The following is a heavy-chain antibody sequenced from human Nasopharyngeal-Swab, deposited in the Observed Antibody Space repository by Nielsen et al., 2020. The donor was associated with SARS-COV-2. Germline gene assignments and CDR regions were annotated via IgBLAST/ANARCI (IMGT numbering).Heavy chain of an antibody. CDR2: IKSKTDGGTT. D-gene: IGHD2-15*01. Sequence: GGSLRLSCAASGFTFSNAWMSWVRQAPGKGLEWVGRIKSKTDGGTTDYAAPVKGRFTISRDDSKNTLYLQMNSLKTEDTAVYYCTTGPLGYCSGGSCSDAFDIWAKGQWSPSPQ. J-gene: IGHJ3*02. CDR1: GFTFSNAW. CDR3: TTGPLGYCSGGSCSDAFDI. V-gene: IGHV3-15*01.